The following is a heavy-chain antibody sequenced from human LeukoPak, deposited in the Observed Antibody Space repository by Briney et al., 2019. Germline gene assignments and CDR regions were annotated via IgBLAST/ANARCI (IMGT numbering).Heavy chain of an antibody. D-gene: IGHD1-1*01. V-gene: IGHV4-38-2*02. CDR2: IYHSGST. J-gene: IGHJ4*02. CDR1: GYSISSGYY. Sequence: PSETLSLTCTVSGYSISSGYYWGWIRPPPGKGLEWIGSIYHSGSTYYNPSLKSRVTISVDTSKNQFSLKLSSVTAADTAVYYCARDRAGTTSWGQGTLVTVSS. CDR3: ARDRAGTTS.